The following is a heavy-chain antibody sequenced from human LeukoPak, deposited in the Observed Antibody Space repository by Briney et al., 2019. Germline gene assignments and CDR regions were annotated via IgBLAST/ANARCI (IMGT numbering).Heavy chain of an antibody. D-gene: IGHD7-27*01. V-gene: IGHV4-39*01. Sequence: SETLSLTCTVSGGSVSSSSYYWGWIRQPPEKGLEWIGSISYSGTNYNNPYLKSRVSISIDTSKNQFSVKLTSVTAADTAMYYCASLGTLRSWGQGTLVTVSS. J-gene: IGHJ5*02. CDR2: ISYSGTN. CDR1: GGSVSSSSYY. CDR3: ASLGTLRS.